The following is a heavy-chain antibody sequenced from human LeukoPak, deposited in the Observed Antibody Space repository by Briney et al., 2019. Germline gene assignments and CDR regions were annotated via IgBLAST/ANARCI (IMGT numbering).Heavy chain of an antibody. J-gene: IGHJ5*02. Sequence: SETLSLTCAVYGGSFSGYYWSWIRQPPGKGLEWSGEINHSGSTNYNPSLKSRVTISVDTSKNQFSLKLSSVTAADTAVYYCARDRKWFDPWGQGTLVTVSS. CDR2: INHSGST. CDR1: GGSFSGYY. CDR3: ARDRKWFDP. V-gene: IGHV4-34*01.